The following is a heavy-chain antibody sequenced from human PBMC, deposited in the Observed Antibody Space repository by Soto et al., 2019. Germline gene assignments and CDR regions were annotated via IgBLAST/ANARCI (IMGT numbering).Heavy chain of an antibody. CDR3: ARVGGWDVPDY. V-gene: IGHV1-3*05. CDR1: GYTFTSYA. CDR2: INAGNGNT. D-gene: IGHD6-19*01. Sequence: QVQLVQSGAEEKKPGASVKVSCKASGYTFTSYAMHWVRQAPGQRLEWMGWINAGNGNTKYSQKFQGRVTITRDTSASTADMELSSLRSEDTAVYYCARVGGWDVPDYWGQGTLVTVSS. J-gene: IGHJ4*02.